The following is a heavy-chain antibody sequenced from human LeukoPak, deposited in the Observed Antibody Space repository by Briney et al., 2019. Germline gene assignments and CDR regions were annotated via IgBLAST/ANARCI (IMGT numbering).Heavy chain of an antibody. D-gene: IGHD3-10*01. CDR2: IWYDGSNK. CDR3: AGRVWFGELFLDY. V-gene: IGHV3-33*01. CDR1: GFTFSTYG. Sequence: SGGSLRLSCAVSGFTFSTYGMHWVRQAPGKGLEWVAVIWYDGSNKYYADSVKGRFTISRDNSKNTLYLQMNSLRAEDTAVYYCAGRVWFGELFLDYWGQGTLVTVSS. J-gene: IGHJ4*02.